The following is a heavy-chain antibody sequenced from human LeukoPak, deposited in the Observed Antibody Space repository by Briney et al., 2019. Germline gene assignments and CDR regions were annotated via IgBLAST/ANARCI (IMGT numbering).Heavy chain of an antibody. J-gene: IGHJ4*02. D-gene: IGHD1-26*01. V-gene: IGHV3-74*01. CDR1: GFTFSSYW. CDR3: ARGPREVGILRPSQGGPFDY. CDR2: INSDGSST. Sequence: GGSLRLSCAASGFTFSSYWMHWVRRAPGKGLVWVSRINSDGSSTSYADSVKGRFTISRDNAKNTLYLQMNSLRAEDTAVYYCARGPREVGILRPSQGGPFDYWGQGTLVTVSS.